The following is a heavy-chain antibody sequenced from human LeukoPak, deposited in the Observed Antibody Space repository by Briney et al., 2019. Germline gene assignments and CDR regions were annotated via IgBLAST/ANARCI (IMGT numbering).Heavy chain of an antibody. CDR2: IYYSGST. Sequence: SETLSLTCTVSGGSINSGDYYWSWIRQPPGRGLEWIGYIYYSGSTYYNPSLKSRVIISLDTSKNQFSLKLSSVTAADTAVYYCARRVGYSSSWYPDDDAFDIWGQGTMVTVSS. CDR1: GGSINSGDYY. CDR3: ARRVGYSSSWYPDDDAFDI. D-gene: IGHD6-13*01. V-gene: IGHV4-30-4*01. J-gene: IGHJ3*02.